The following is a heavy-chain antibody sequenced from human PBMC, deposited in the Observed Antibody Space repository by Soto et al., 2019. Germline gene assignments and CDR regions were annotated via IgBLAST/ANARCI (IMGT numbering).Heavy chain of an antibody. J-gene: IGHJ3*01. V-gene: IGHV1-18*01. CDR2: VNGDSGNK. CDR3: ARGTGLNDGSDL. CDR1: GYTFSNYG. Sequence: HLVLSGGEVKKPVASVEISGNTSGYTFSNYGITWVRQAPGQGLEWVRCVNGDSGNKNYAQNMDGRVTMTNAASTATADMELRKLRSDDTATYYCARGTGLNDGSDLWGQGTVVSVSS.